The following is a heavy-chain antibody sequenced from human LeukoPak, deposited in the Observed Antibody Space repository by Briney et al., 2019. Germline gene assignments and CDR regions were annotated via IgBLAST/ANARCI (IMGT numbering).Heavy chain of an antibody. D-gene: IGHD6-13*01. CDR2: IDHSGIT. CDR3: AAGSSWYHDAFDI. J-gene: IGHJ3*02. Sequence: PSETLSLTCSVYGGSLSGYYWSWVRQSPEKGLEWIGQIDHSGITDYNPSLKSRVIISVDTSTSQLSLKMRSVTAADTAVYYCAAGSSWYHDAFDIWGQGTMVTVSS. CDR1: GGSLSGYY. V-gene: IGHV4-34*01.